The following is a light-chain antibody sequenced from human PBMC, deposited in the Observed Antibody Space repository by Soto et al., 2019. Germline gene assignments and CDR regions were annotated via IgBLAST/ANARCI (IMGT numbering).Light chain of an antibody. CDR1: QSVSSN. J-gene: IGKJ1*01. V-gene: IGKV3-15*01. CDR3: QQYGSSPAT. CDR2: GAS. Sequence: EIVMTQSPGTRSVSPGERATLSCRASQSVSSNLAWYQQKPGQAPRLLIYGASTRATGIPARFSGSGSGTEFTLTISSLQSEDFAVYYCQQYGSSPATFGQGTKVDIK.